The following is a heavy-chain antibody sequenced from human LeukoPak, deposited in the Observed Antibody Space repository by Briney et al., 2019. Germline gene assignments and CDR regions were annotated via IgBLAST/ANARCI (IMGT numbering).Heavy chain of an antibody. CDR2: IYTSGTT. Sequence: SETLALTCTVSGDSISSYYWSWIRQPAGKGLEWIGRIYTSGTTNYNPSLKSRVTMSVDTSKNQFSLNLSSVTAADTAVYYCARGFYGDYVFDYWGQGTLVAVSS. V-gene: IGHV4-4*07. CDR3: ARGFYGDYVFDY. D-gene: IGHD4-17*01. CDR1: GDSISSYY. J-gene: IGHJ4*02.